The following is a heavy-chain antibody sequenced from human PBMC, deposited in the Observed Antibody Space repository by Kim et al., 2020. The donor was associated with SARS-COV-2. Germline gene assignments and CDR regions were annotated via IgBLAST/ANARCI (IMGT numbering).Heavy chain of an antibody. Sequence: ESVKDRFTISRDNSKNTLYLQMNSLRAEDTAVYYCARDSYYGSGANWFDPWGQGTLVTVSS. J-gene: IGHJ5*02. D-gene: IGHD3-10*01. CDR3: ARDSYYGSGANWFDP. V-gene: IGHV3-30*07.